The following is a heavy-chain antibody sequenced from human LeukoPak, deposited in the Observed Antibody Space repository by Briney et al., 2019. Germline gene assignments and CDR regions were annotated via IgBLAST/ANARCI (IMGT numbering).Heavy chain of an antibody. CDR3: ARALAVAGIVE. D-gene: IGHD6-19*01. CDR1: GGSISSYY. CDR2: IYYSGST. Sequence: SETLSLTCTVSGGSISSYYWSWIRQPPGKGLEWIGYIYYSGSTNYNPSLKSRVTISVDTSKNQFSLKLSSVTAADTAVYYCARALAVAGIVEWGQGTLVTVSS. J-gene: IGHJ4*02. V-gene: IGHV4-59*01.